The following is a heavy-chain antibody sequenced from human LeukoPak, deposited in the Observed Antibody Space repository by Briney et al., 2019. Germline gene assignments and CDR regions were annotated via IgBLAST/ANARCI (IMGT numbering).Heavy chain of an antibody. CDR1: GFTFSTYA. J-gene: IGHJ4*02. Sequence: SGGSLRLSCSASGFTFSTYAMHWVRQVPGKGLEWVAVIWYDGSNKYYADSVKGRFTISRDNSKNTLYLQMNSLRAEDTAVYYCARDLEIVVVITTPGGFLFDYWGQGTLVTVSS. CDR3: ARDLEIVVVITTPGGFLFDY. D-gene: IGHD3-22*01. V-gene: IGHV3-33*08. CDR2: IWYDGSNK.